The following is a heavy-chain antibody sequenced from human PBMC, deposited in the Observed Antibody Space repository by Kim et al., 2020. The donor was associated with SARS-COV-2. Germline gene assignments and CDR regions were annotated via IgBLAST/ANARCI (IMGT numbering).Heavy chain of an antibody. CDR1: GYAFSNYA. Sequence: ASVKVSCKASGYAFSNYAVQWVRQAPGQRLEWIGWIRIGTGSTRYSQRLQGRVTITRDTSASTAFMELNSLTSEDTAVYSCTTAEPTDSEFDFWGQGTLV. CDR3: TTAEPTDSEFDF. CDR2: IRIGTGST. J-gene: IGHJ4*02. D-gene: IGHD2-15*01. V-gene: IGHV1-3*04.